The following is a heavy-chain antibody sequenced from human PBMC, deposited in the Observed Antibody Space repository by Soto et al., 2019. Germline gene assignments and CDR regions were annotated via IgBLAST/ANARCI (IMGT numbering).Heavy chain of an antibody. CDR2: IVGSGSST. CDR3: AKGSGGYPYTWFDP. Sequence: GGSLRLSCAASRFTFSSYAMNWVRQAPGKGLEWVSAIVGSGSSTYYSDSVKGRFTISRDNSKNTLYLQMNSLRAEDTAVYYCAKGSGGYPYTWFDPWGQGTLVTVSS. CDR1: RFTFSSYA. J-gene: IGHJ5*02. V-gene: IGHV3-23*01. D-gene: IGHD2-15*01.